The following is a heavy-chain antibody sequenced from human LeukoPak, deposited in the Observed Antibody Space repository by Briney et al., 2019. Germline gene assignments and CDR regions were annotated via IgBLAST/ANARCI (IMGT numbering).Heavy chain of an antibody. CDR1: GFTFSSYG. Sequence: GVSLRLSCAASGFTFSSYGMSWVRQAPGKGLEGVSVISGRGRSTYYADSVKGRYTISRDNSTNTLYLPMSSLKVEDTAVFYWARVAHPLDNDIGGGFPYYFDYWGQGTPVTVSS. D-gene: IGHD3-16*01. V-gene: IGHV3-23*01. CDR2: ISGRGRST. CDR3: ARVAHPLDNDIGGGFPYYFDY. J-gene: IGHJ4*02.